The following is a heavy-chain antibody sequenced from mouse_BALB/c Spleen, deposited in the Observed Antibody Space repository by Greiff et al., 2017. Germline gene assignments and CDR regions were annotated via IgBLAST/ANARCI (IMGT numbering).Heavy chain of an antibody. V-gene: IGHV2-9*02. D-gene: IGHD2-4*01. Sequence: VMLVESGPGLVAPSQSLSITCTVSGFSLTSYGVHWVRQPPGKGLEWLGVIWAGGSTNYNSALMSRLSISKDNSKSQVFLKMNSLQTDDTAMYYCARDMRDYDGAMDYWGQGTSVTVSS. CDR3: ARDMRDYDGAMDY. CDR2: IWAGGST. J-gene: IGHJ4*01. CDR1: GFSLTSYG.